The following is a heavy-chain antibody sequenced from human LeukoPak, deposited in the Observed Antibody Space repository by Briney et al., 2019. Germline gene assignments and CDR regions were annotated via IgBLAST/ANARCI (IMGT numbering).Heavy chain of an antibody. J-gene: IGHJ4*02. D-gene: IGHD5-24*01. CDR2: ISYDGSNK. CDR3: TRVGYIDEGIDC. V-gene: IGHV3-30*04. CDR1: GFTFSSYA. Sequence: GRSLRLSCAASGFTFSSYAMHWVRQAPGKGLEWVAVISYDGSNKYYADSVKGRFTTSRDNSKNTLYLQMNSLRAEDTAIYYCTRVGYIDEGIDCWGQGTLVTVSS.